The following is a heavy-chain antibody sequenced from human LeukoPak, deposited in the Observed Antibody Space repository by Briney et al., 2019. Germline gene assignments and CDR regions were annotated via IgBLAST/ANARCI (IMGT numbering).Heavy chain of an antibody. CDR2: INPGYSDI. J-gene: IGHJ6*02. CDR1: GXTFTNYW. Sequence: GESLKISCKGSGXTFTNYWIGWVRQMPGKGLEWMGIINPGYSDIRYSPSFQGQVTISADKSISTAYLQWSSLKASDTAIYYCARQKIIVAPTAIRGLYGMDVWGQGTTVTVSS. D-gene: IGHD2-2*01. V-gene: IGHV5-51*01. CDR3: ARQKIIVAPTAIRGLYGMDV.